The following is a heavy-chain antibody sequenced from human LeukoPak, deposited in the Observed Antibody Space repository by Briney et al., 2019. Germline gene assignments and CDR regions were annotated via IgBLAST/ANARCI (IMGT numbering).Heavy chain of an antibody. CDR2: IYYSGST. D-gene: IGHD3-9*01. CDR3: ARASTIFRTFDY. CDR1: GGSISSGTYY. V-gene: IGHV4-31*11. Sequence: TLSLTCAVSGGSISSGTYYWSWIRQHPGKGLEWIGYIYYSGSTYYNPSLKSRVTISADTSENQFSLNLSSVTAADTAVYYCARASTIFRTFDYWGQGILVTVSS. J-gene: IGHJ4*02.